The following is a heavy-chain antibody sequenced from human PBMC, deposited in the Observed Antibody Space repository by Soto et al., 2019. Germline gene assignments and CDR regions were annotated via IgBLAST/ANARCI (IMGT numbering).Heavy chain of an antibody. D-gene: IGHD1-26*01. J-gene: IGHJ3*02. Sequence: SQTLSLTRALFGGSVPSTQGVAWKPIRQSPSRGLEWLGRTYYRSKWYNEYVLSVKSRITINPDTSKNQFSLQLNSVTAEDTAIYFCARGKYSGFDIWGQGTLVTVSS. CDR1: GGSVPSTQGVA. CDR2: TYYRSKWYN. CDR3: ARGKYSGFDI. V-gene: IGHV6-1*01.